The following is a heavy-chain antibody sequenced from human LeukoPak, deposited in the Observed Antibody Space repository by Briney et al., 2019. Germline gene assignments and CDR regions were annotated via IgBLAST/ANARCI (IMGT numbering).Heavy chain of an antibody. V-gene: IGHV1-69*01. J-gene: IGHJ4*02. CDR3: ALPRSKMVRGVTGAFSFDY. D-gene: IGHD3-10*01. Sequence: GSSVTVSCKASGGTFSSCAISWVRQAPGQGLEWMGGIIPIFGTANYAQKFQGRVTITADESTSTAYMELSSLRSEDTAVYYCALPRSKMVRGVTGAFSFDYWGQGTLVTVSS. CDR2: IIPIFGTA. CDR1: GGTFSSCA.